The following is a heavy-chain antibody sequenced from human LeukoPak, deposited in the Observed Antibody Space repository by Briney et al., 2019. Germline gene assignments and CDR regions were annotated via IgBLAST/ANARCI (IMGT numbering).Heavy chain of an antibody. CDR1: GFTFSSYG. Sequence: GSLRLSCAASGFTFSSYGMHWVRQAPGKGLEWVAVISYDESNKYYADSVKGRFTISRDNAKNSLYLQMNSLRAEDAAVYYCAKAPARGSSTFDSWGQGTLVTVSS. J-gene: IGHJ4*02. CDR2: ISYDESNK. D-gene: IGHD1-26*01. CDR3: AKAPARGSSTFDS. V-gene: IGHV3-30*18.